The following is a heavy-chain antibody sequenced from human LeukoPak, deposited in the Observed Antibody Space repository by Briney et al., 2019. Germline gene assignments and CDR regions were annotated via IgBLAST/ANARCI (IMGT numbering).Heavy chain of an antibody. D-gene: IGHD6-6*01. J-gene: IGHJ6*02. Sequence: PSETLSLTCTVSGGSISSYYWSWIRQPPGKGLEWIGYIYYSGSTNYNPSLKSRVTISVDTSKNQFSLKLSSVTAADTAVYYCARLRDSSSSDYYYYGMDVWGQGTTVTVSS. CDR1: GGSISSYY. V-gene: IGHV4-59*08. CDR2: IYYSGST. CDR3: ARLRDSSSSDYYYYGMDV.